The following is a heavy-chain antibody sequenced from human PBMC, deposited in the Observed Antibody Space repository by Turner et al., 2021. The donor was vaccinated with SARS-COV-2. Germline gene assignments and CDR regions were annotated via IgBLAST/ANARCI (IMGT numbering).Heavy chain of an antibody. CDR2: IYYSGST. D-gene: IGHD3-10*01. CDR3: ASQEALVPSYYYYYYGMDV. J-gene: IGHJ6*02. V-gene: IGHV4-39*01. Sequence: QLQLQESGPGLVKPSETLSLTCTVSGGSISSSSYYWGWIRQHPGKGLEWIGSIYYSGSTYYNPSLKSRVTISVDTSKNQFSLKLSSVTAADTAVYYCASQEALVPSYYYYYYGMDVWGQGTTVTVSS. CDR1: GGSISSSSYY.